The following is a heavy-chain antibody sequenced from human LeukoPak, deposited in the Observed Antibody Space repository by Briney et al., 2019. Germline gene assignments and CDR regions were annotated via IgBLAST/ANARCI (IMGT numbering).Heavy chain of an antibody. Sequence: PGGSLRLSCAASGFTFSTFAMSWVRQAPGKGLEWVSAISGSGGSTYYADSVKGRFTISRDNSKNTLYLQMNSLRAEDTAVYYCAKSSYGDYIYFDYWGQGTLVTVSS. CDR3: AKSSYGDYIYFDY. J-gene: IGHJ4*02. D-gene: IGHD4-17*01. CDR1: GFTFSTFA. CDR2: ISGSGGST. V-gene: IGHV3-23*01.